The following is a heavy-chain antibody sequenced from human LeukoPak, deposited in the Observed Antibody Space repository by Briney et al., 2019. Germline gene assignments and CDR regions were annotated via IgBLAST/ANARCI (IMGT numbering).Heavy chain of an antibody. CDR3: ARQYSYGFDWFDP. CDR1: GFTFSSYS. CDR2: ISSSSSYI. D-gene: IGHD5-18*01. Sequence: GGSLRLSCAASGFTFSSYSMNWVRQAPGKGLEWVSSISSSSSYIYYADSVKGRFTIPRDNAKNSLYLQMNSLRAEDTAVYYCARQYSYGFDWFDPWGQGTLVTVSS. J-gene: IGHJ5*02. V-gene: IGHV3-21*01.